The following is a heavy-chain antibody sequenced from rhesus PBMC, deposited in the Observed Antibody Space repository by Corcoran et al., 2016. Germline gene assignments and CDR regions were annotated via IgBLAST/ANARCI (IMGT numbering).Heavy chain of an antibody. CDR1: GGSLKTNH. CDR2: ISSTDGST. J-gene: IGHJ4*01. Sequence: QVQLQESGPGLVKPSETLSLTCAVSGGSLKTNHWTWIRQPPGKGREWIGYISSTDGSTDHNPSLRSRITISTDTSKNQFSLKLNSLTAADTAVYYCARGLFYFDYWGQGVLVSVSS. V-gene: IGHV4-173*01. CDR3: ARGLFYFDY.